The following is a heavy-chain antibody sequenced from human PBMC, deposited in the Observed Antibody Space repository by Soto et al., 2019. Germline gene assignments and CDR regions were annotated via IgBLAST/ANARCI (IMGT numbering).Heavy chain of an antibody. CDR2: ISAYNGNT. D-gene: IGHD2-2*03. V-gene: IGHV1-18*01. Sequence: ASVKVSCKASGYTFTSYGISWVRQAPGQGLEWMGWISAYNGNTNYAQKLRGRVTMTTDTSTSTAYMELRSLRSDDTAVYYCARGVDIVVVPAAIPLTRPNWFDPWGQGTLVTVSS. J-gene: IGHJ5*02. CDR3: ARGVDIVVVPAAIPLTRPNWFDP. CDR1: GYTFTSYG.